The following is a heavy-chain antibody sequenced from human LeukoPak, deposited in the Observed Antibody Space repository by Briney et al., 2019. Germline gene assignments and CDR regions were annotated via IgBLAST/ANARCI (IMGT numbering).Heavy chain of an antibody. CDR1: GYTFTSYG. D-gene: IGHD2-8*01. J-gene: IGHJ6*02. V-gene: IGHV1-18*01. CDR3: ARRLVVYARVYGMDV. CDR2: ISAYNGNT. Sequence: ASVKVSCKASGYTFTSYGISWVRQAPGQGLEWMGWISAYNGNTNYAQKLQGRVTMTTDTSTSTAYMELRSLRSDDTAVYYCARRLVVYARVYGMDVWGQGTTVTVSS.